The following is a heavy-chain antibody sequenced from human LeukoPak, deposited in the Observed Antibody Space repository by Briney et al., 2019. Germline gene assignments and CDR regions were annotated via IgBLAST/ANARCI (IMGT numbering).Heavy chain of an antibody. V-gene: IGHV3-11*01. D-gene: IGHD2-15*01. Sequence: GSLRLSCAASGFTFSDYYMSWIRQAPGKGLEWVSYISSSGSTIYYADSVKGRFTISRDNAKNSLYLQMNSLRAGDTAVYYCATTALGYCSGGSCSSPDAFDIWGQGTMVTVSS. CDR3: ATTALGYCSGGSCSSPDAFDI. CDR1: GFTFSDYY. J-gene: IGHJ3*02. CDR2: ISSSGSTI.